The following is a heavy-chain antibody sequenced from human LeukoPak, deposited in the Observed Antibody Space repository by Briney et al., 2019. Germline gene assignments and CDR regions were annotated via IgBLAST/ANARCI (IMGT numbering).Heavy chain of an antibody. CDR3: ARDRRDRYCSSTSCSHGMDV. Sequence: PGGSLRLSCVGSGFTFSSYSMNWVRQVPGKGLEWVSFISSSSSTIDYADSMKGRFTISRDNPKNSLYLQMNSLRAGDTAVYYCARDRRDRYCSSTSCSHGMDVWGKGTTVTVSS. J-gene: IGHJ6*04. V-gene: IGHV3-48*04. CDR2: ISSSSSTI. CDR1: GFTFSSYS. D-gene: IGHD2-2*01.